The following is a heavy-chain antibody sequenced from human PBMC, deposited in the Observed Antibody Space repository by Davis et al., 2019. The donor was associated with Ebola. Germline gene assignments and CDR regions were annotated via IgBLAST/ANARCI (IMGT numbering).Heavy chain of an antibody. J-gene: IGHJ4*02. D-gene: IGHD3-3*01. CDR1: GFTFSSYS. Sequence: GESLKISCAASGFTFSSYSMNWVRQAPGKGLEWVSSITSSSSYIYYADSVKGRFTISRDNSKNTLYLQMNSLRAEDTAVYYCASPEEWPHDYWGQGTLVTVSS. CDR2: ITSSSSYI. V-gene: IGHV3-21*04. CDR3: ASPEEWPHDY.